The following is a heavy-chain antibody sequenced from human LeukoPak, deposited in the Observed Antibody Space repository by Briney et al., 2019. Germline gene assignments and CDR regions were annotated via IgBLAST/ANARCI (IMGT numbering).Heavy chain of an antibody. CDR2: INPNSGGT. V-gene: IGHV1-2*02. CDR3: ARGDYYYYYMDV. J-gene: IGHJ6*03. CDR1: GYTFTDYY. Sequence: ASVKVSCKASGYTFTDYYMHWVRQAPGQGLEWMGWINPNSGGTNYAQNFQGRVTMTRDTSISTAFLELSSLRSDDTAVYYCARGDYYYYYMDVWGKGTTVTTSS.